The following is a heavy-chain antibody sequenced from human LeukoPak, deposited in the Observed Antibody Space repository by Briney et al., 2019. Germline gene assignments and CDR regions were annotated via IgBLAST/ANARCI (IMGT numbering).Heavy chain of an antibody. CDR2: ISISGTTM. Sequence: GGSLRLSCLASGYPPSKYSLYWVREAPGKGLEWISYISISGTTMYYADSVKGRFAISRDTAKNLVFLQMNSLRDEDTAVYFCARGYYYGTGSHLDYWGQGTLVAVSS. CDR3: ARGYYYGTGSHLDY. V-gene: IGHV3-48*02. J-gene: IGHJ4*02. CDR1: GYPPSKYS. D-gene: IGHD3-10*01.